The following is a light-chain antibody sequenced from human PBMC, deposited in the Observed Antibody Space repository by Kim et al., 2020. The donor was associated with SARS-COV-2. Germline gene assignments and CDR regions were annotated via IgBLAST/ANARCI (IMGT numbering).Light chain of an antibody. CDR1: QSISSY. V-gene: IGKV6-21*02. Sequence: VTPKEKVTITCRASQSISSYLPWYQQKSDQSPQLLIQYASQSISGVPSRFSGSGSETDFTLTINSLQAEDAATYFCHQSYTLPLTFGGGTKVDIK. J-gene: IGKJ4*01. CDR3: HQSYTLPLT. CDR2: YAS.